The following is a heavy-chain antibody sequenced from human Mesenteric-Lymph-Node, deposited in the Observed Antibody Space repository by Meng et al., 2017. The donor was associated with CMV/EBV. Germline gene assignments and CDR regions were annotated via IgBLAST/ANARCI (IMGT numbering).Heavy chain of an antibody. V-gene: IGHV3-53*01. CDR2: IYSDGST. J-gene: IGHJ4*02. CDR1: GFIFDDYG. D-gene: IGHD4-17*01. Sequence: GESLKISCAASGFIFDDYGMSWVRQAPGKGLEWVSVIYSDGSTYYADSVKGRFTISRDNSKNTLYLQMDSLRAEDTAVYFCVRGGRGGYGDLGSYWGQGTLVTVSS. CDR3: VRGGRGGYGDLGSY.